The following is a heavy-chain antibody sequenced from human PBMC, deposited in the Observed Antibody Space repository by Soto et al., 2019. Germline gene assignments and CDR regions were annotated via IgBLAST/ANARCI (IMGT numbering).Heavy chain of an antibody. CDR2: ISGSGGST. D-gene: IGHD3-10*01. J-gene: IGHJ4*02. Sequence: GGSLRLSCAASGFTFSSYAMSWVRQAPGKGLEWVSAISGSGGSTYYADSVKGRFTISRDNSKNTLYLQMNSLRAEDTAVYYCAKVMLGRSVLLSFDYWGQGTLVTVSS. CDR3: AKVMLGRSVLLSFDY. V-gene: IGHV3-23*01. CDR1: GFTFSSYA.